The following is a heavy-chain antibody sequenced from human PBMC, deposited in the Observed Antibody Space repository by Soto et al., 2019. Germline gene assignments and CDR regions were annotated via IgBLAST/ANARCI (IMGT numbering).Heavy chain of an antibody. V-gene: IGHV1-24*01. Sequence: ASVKVSCKVSGYTLTELSMHWVRQAPGKGLEWMGGFDPEDGETIYAQKFQGRVTMTEDTSTDTAYMELSSLRSEDTAVYYCATTLTGTTGYYYYGMDVWGQGTTVTVSS. CDR2: FDPEDGET. CDR3: ATTLTGTTGYYYYGMDV. J-gene: IGHJ6*02. D-gene: IGHD1-7*01. CDR1: GYTLTELS.